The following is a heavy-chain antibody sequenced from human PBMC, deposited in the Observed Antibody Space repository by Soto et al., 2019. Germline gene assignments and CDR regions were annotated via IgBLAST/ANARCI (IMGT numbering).Heavy chain of an antibody. CDR1: GFTVSSNY. V-gene: IGHV3-66*01. CDR3: ARGQYSYVSSGYYYTSFYFDY. J-gene: IGHJ4*02. D-gene: IGHD3-22*01. CDR2: VYSGGST. Sequence: PGGSLRLSCAASGFTVSSNYMSWVRQAPGKGLEWVSIVYSGGSTYYADSVKGRFTISRDNSKNTLYLQMNSLGAEDTAVYYCARGQYSYVSSGYYYTSFYFDYWGQGTLVNVSS.